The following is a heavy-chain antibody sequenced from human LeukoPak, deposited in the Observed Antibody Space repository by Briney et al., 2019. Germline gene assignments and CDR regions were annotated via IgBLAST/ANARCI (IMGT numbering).Heavy chain of an antibody. J-gene: IGHJ4*02. V-gene: IGHV3-23*01. CDR3: AKAQLLRQIDY. CDR1: GFTFSTYA. D-gene: IGHD2-2*01. CDR2: ISAGGSST. Sequence: GGSLRLSCAASGFTFSTYAMSWVRQAPGKGLEWVSAISAGGSSTYYADSVKGRFTISRDNSKNTLFLQMNSLRAEDTAIYYCAKAQLLRQIDYWGQGTLVTVSS.